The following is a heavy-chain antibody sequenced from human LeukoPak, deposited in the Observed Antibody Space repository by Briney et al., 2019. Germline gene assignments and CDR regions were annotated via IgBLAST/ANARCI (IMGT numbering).Heavy chain of an antibody. CDR3: ARERYGRPIFDY. CDR1: GFTFSSYG. V-gene: IGHV3-33*01. Sequence: AGRSLRLSCAASGFTFSSYGMHWVRQAPGKGLEWVAVIWYDGSNKYYADSVKGRFTISRDNSKNTLYLQMNSLRAEDTAVYYCARERYGRPIFDYWGQGTLVTVSS. J-gene: IGHJ4*02. CDR2: IWYDGSNK. D-gene: IGHD5-24*01.